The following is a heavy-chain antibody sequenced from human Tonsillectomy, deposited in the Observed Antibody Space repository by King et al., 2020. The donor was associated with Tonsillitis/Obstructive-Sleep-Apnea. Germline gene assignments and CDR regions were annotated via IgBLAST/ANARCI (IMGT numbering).Heavy chain of an antibody. Sequence: VQLVESGTEVKKPGASVKVSCQASGYSFGDYGISWVRQAPGQGLEWMGWVSAYNSKTDYAEMFRDRVTMTTDTATKTAYMDLRSLRSDDTAVYYCARNLGVGATKYFDYWGQGTLVTVSS. V-gene: IGHV1-18*01. CDR3: ARNLGVGATKYFDY. D-gene: IGHD1-26*01. CDR2: VSAYNSKT. J-gene: IGHJ4*02. CDR1: GYSFGDYG.